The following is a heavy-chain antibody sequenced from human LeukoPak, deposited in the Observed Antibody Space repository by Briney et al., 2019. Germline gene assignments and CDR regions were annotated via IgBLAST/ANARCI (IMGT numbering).Heavy chain of an antibody. D-gene: IGHD6-19*01. CDR2: ISWDGGNT. V-gene: IGHV3-43*01. CDR1: GFSFDDYT. J-gene: IGHJ4*02. CDR3: AKDASGWYEYFDY. Sequence: GGSLRLSCAASGFSFDDYTIHWVRQAPGKGLEWVSLISWDGGNTYYADSVKGRFTVSKDNSKNSVYLQMNSLRTEDTALYYCAKDASGWYEYFDYWGQGTLVTVSS.